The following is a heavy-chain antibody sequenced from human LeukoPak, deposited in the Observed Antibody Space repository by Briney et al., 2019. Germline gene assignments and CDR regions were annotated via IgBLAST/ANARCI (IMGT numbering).Heavy chain of an antibody. Sequence: SVKVSCKASGGTFSSYAISWVRQAPGQGLEWMGGIIPIFGTANYAQKFQGRVTITADESTSTAYMELSSLRSEDPAVYYCARAPEYYYGSGSYYNDYWGQGTLVTVSS. CDR2: IIPIFGTA. CDR1: GGTFSSYA. D-gene: IGHD3-10*01. V-gene: IGHV1-69*13. CDR3: ARAPEYYYGSGSYYNDY. J-gene: IGHJ4*02.